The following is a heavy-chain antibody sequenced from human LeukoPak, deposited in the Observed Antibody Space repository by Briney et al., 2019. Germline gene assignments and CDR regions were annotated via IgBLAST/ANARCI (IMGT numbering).Heavy chain of an antibody. CDR2: INRSGST. D-gene: IGHD3-22*01. V-gene: IGHV4-34*01. J-gene: IGHJ4*02. Sequence: SETLSLTCAVYGGSFSGYYWSWIRQPPRKGLEWIGEINRSGSTNYNPSLKSRVTISVDTSKNQFSLKLSSVTAADTAVYYCARGRQYYDSSGYRRYYFDYWGQGTLVTVSS. CDR3: ARGRQYYDSSGYRRYYFDY. CDR1: GGSFSGYY.